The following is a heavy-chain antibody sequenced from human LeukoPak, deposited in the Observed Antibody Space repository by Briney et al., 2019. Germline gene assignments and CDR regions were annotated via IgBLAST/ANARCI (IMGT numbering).Heavy chain of an antibody. CDR3: ARHRYDNTEYLIEYFDL. CDR2: IHKSGNT. CDR1: GDSISITNDY. D-gene: IGHD6-6*01. Sequence: SETLSLTCTVSGDSISITNDYWAWIRQPPGTGLEWIGSIHKSGNTYYNSSLESRVTVSVDTSKHHFSLKLVSVTVADTAVYYCARHRYDNTEYLIEYFDLWGRGTLVSVSS. J-gene: IGHJ2*01. V-gene: IGHV4-39*01.